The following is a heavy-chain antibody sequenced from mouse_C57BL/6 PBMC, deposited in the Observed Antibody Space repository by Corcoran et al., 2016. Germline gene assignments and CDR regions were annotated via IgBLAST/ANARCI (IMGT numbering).Heavy chain of an antibody. Sequence: QVQLQQSGAELARPGASVKLSCKASGYTFTSYGISWVKQRTGQGLEWIGEIYPRSGNTYYNEKFKGKATLTANKSSSTAYMELRSLTSEDSAVYFCARVSVDWYFDVWGTGTTVTVSS. D-gene: IGHD1-1*01. CDR1: GYTFTSYG. J-gene: IGHJ1*03. CDR3: ARVSVDWYFDV. V-gene: IGHV1-81*01. CDR2: IYPRSGNT.